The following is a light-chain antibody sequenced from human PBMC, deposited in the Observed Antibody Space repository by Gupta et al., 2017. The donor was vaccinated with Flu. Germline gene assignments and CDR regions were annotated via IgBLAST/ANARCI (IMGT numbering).Light chain of an antibody. J-gene: IGKJ2*01. CDR2: WAS. V-gene: IGKV4-1*01. CDR1: QSIFSSSNNNNY. CDR3: QQYDAAPYT. Sequence: SRGERATINCRTSQSIFSSSNNNNYLAWYQQKPGQPPKLRFYWASTRESEVSDRFSGSGCGTDFTLNISSLQAEDVAVYYCQQYDAAPYTFGQGTKLEIK.